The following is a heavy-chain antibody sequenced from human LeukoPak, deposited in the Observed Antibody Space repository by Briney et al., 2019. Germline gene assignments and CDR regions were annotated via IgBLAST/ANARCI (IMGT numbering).Heavy chain of an antibody. Sequence: GGSLRLSCAASGVTVSNNYMNWVRQAPGKGLEWVAFIRYDGSNKYYADSVKGRFTISRDNSKNTLYLQMNSLRAEDTAVYYCAKDASYGSGSYYNWVYYYYYGIDVWGQGTSVTVSS. J-gene: IGHJ6*02. CDR1: GVTVSNNY. CDR2: IRYDGSNK. D-gene: IGHD3-10*01. V-gene: IGHV3-30*02. CDR3: AKDASYGSGSYYNWVYYYYYGIDV.